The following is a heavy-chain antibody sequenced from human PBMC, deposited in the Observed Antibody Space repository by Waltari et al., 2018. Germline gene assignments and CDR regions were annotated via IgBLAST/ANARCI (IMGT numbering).Heavy chain of an antibody. CDR2: IWYDGNNK. J-gene: IGHJ4*02. CDR3: ARGLLMNPVLIDF. CDR1: GFTFRSSV. Sequence: QVQLVESGGDVGQPGGAVRLSCAGCGFTFRSSVLHWVRQVPGKWLEWVTVIWYDGNNKYYADSVKGRFTISRDNSKSTLYLQMDSLTAEDTAVYYCARGLLMNPVLIDFWGQGTLVTVSS. V-gene: IGHV3-33*01. D-gene: IGHD3-16*01.